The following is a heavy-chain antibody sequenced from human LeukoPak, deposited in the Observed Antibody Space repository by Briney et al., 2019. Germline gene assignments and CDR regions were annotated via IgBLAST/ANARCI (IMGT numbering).Heavy chain of an antibody. CDR3: ARGRSSDWSIDTFDT. Sequence: GGSLRLSCAASGFTFSNFAVNWVRQAPGKGLEWVSGISNNGDETYYAESVRGRLTISRDTPKNTLYLQMSSLRVEDTALYYCARGRSSDWSIDTFDTWGQGTMVTVSS. V-gene: IGHV3-23*01. D-gene: IGHD6-19*01. CDR2: ISNNGDET. CDR1: GFTFSNFA. J-gene: IGHJ3*02.